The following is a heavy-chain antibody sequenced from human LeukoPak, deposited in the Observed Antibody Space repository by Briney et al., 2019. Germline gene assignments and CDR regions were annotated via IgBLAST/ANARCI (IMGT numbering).Heavy chain of an antibody. CDR3: AKDIQLST. J-gene: IGHJ3*01. CDR1: GFTFSAAA. CDR2: IGASGEST. V-gene: IGHV3-23*01. D-gene: IGHD5-24*01. Sequence: HSGGSLRLSCAASGFTFSAAAMTWVRQAPGKGLEWVSLIGASGESTYYADSVKGRFTISRDNSKNTLSLQMNSLRVEDTAMYFCAKDIQLSTWGLGTMVTVSS.